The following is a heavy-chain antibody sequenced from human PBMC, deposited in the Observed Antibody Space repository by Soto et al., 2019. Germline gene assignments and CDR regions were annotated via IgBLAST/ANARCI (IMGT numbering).Heavy chain of an antibody. V-gene: IGHV4-30-4*01. D-gene: IGHD6-13*01. CDR2: IYYSGST. CDR3: ARERPDGSRLDP. J-gene: IGHJ5*02. Sequence: QVQLQESGPGLVKPSQTLSLTCTVSGGSISSGDYYWSWIRQPPGKGLEWIGYIYYSGSTYYNPSLQGRVTISVAPSKNQFSLKLSSVTAADTAVYYCARERPDGSRLDPWGQGTLVTVSS. CDR1: GGSISSGDYY.